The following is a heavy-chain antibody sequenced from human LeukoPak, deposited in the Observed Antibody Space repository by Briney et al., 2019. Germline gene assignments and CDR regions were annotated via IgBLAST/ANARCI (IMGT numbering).Heavy chain of an antibody. CDR2: INTDGSST. CDR1: GFTFTSYW. V-gene: IGHV3-74*01. J-gene: IGHJ4*02. Sequence: SGGSLRLSCVASGFTFTSYWMHWVRQAPGKGLVWVSQINTDGSSTSYADSVKGRFTISRDNAKNRMYLQMNSLRAEDTAVYYCAGGRALDYWGQGTLVTVSS. CDR3: AGGRALDY.